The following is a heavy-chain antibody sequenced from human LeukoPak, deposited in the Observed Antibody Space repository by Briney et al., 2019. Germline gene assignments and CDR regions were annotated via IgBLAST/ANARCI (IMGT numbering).Heavy chain of an antibody. Sequence: GGSLRRSGAASGFTCSSYGMHWVRHAPGNGLEGGAFIRYDGSNKDYADSVKGRFTIYRDNSKNTLYLQMNSLRAKDTDVYSCEKDDSGSQDYWGQGHLVPVSS. CDR2: IRYDGSNK. CDR1: GFTCSSYG. D-gene: IGHD1-26*01. J-gene: IGHJ4*02. CDR3: EKDDSGSQDY. V-gene: IGHV3-30*02.